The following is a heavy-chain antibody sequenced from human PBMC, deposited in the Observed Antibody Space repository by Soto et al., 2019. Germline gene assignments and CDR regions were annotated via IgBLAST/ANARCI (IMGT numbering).Heavy chain of an antibody. CDR1: GFTVSSNY. CDR2: IYSGGST. J-gene: IGHJ4*02. Sequence: GGSLRLSCAASGFTVSSNYMSWVRQAPGKGLEWVSVIYSGGSTYYADSVKGRFTIPRDNSKNTLYLQMNSLRAEDTAVYYCARGVYVGLFDYWGQGTLVTVSS. V-gene: IGHV3-66*01. D-gene: IGHD3-16*01. CDR3: ARGVYVGLFDY.